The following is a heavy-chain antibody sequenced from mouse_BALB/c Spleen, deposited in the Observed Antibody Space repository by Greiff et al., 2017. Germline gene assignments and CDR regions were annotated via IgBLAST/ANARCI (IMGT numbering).Heavy chain of an antibody. CDR1: GDSITSGY. V-gene: IGHV3-8*02. D-gene: IGHD2-14*01. CDR2: ISYSGST. J-gene: IGHJ1*01. Sequence: EVMLVESGPSLVKPSQTLSLTCSVTGDSITSGYWNWIRKFPGNKLEYMGYISYSGSTYYNPSLKSRISITRDTSKNQYYLQLNSVTTEDTATYYCAREDYRYGRYFDVWGAGTTVTVSS. CDR3: AREDYRYGRYFDV.